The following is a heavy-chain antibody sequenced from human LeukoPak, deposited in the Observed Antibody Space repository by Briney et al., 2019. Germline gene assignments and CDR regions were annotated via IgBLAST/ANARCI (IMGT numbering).Heavy chain of an antibody. Sequence: SQTLSLTCTVSGASITSGSYYWSWIRQPAGKGLEWIGRIYTRGSTDYNPSLKSRVTISIDTSKNQFSLKLSSVTAADTAVYYCARDDVNIAAAGGIYWGQGTLVTVSS. CDR2: IYTRGST. J-gene: IGHJ4*02. CDR1: GASITSGSYY. CDR3: ARDDVNIAAAGGIY. V-gene: IGHV4-61*02. D-gene: IGHD6-13*01.